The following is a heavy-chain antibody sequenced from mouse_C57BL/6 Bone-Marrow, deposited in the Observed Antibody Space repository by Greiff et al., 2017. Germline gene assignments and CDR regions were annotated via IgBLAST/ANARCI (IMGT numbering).Heavy chain of an antibody. D-gene: IGHD1-1*01. V-gene: IGHV1-5*01. Sequence: EVQLVESGTVLARPGASVKMSCKTSGYTFTSYWMHWVKQRPGQGLEWIGAIYPGNSDTSYNQKFKGKGKLTAVTSASAAYMALSSLTNEDSAVYYCTRWNPLFAMDYWGQGTSVTVSS. CDR3: TRWNPLFAMDY. CDR2: IYPGNSDT. J-gene: IGHJ4*01. CDR1: GYTFTSYW.